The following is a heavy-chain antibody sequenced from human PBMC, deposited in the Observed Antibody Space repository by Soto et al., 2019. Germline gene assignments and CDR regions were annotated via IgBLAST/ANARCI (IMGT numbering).Heavy chain of an antibody. Sequence: GGSLRLSCAASGLTFSSYAMSWVRQAPGKGLEWVSAISGSGGTTYNADSVKGRFTISRDNSKNTLYLQINSLRAEDTAVYYCAKASGYDFINWFDPWGQGTLVTVSS. CDR2: ISGSGGTT. CDR1: GLTFSSYA. J-gene: IGHJ5*02. D-gene: IGHD5-12*01. V-gene: IGHV3-23*01. CDR3: AKASGYDFINWFDP.